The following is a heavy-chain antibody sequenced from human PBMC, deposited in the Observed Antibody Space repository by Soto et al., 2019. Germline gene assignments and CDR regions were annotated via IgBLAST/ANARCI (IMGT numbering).Heavy chain of an antibody. V-gene: IGHV4-34*09. CDR3: VREGGANWFDP. CDR1: EVAFRGFS. Sequence: TLSLNCVVYEVAFRGFSRSWIRQPPRKALEWLGEINDSASTNYNPPLKSLIIISLDTSQIQLSLKLSCVTAAYTAVYYCVREGGANWFDPWGQGTLVTVSS. D-gene: IGHD3-16*01. CDR2: INDSAST. J-gene: IGHJ5*02.